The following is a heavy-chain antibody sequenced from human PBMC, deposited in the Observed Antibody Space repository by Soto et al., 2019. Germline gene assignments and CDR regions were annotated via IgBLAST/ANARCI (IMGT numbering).Heavy chain of an antibody. J-gene: IGHJ1*01. CDR1: GFTFSSYA. Sequence: EVQLLESGGGLVQPGGSLRLSCAASGFTFSSYAMTWVRQAPGKGLEWVSGISGSGGSTYYADSVKGRFTISRDNSKNTLYLQMNSLRAEDTALYYCAIDLSGTYYLGQYFQHWGQGTLVTVSS. V-gene: IGHV3-23*01. CDR2: ISGSGGST. CDR3: AIDLSGTYYLGQYFQH. D-gene: IGHD3-10*01.